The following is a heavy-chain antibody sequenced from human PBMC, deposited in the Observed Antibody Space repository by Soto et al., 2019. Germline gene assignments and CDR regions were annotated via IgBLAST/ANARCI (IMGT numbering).Heavy chain of an antibody. CDR3: XXXXXGDYMKYFDS. CDR2: TSHRGST. CDR1: GYSITTNNW. Sequence: QVQLQESGPGLVKPSDTLSLSCVVSGYSITTNNWWGWVRQTPGKGLEWIVYTSHRGSTLYNPSLSSRAAVSVDTPTNXXXXXXXXXXXXXXXXXXXXXXXXGDYMKYFDSWGQGTLVTVSS. V-gene: IGHV4-28*01. D-gene: IGHD4-17*01. J-gene: IGHJ4*02.